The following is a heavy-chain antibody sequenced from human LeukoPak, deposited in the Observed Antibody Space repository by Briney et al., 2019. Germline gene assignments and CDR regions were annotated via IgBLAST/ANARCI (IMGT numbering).Heavy chain of an antibody. J-gene: IGHJ4*02. CDR1: GFTFSSYA. V-gene: IGHV3-30-3*01. D-gene: IGHD3-3*01. CDR2: ISYDGSNK. CDR3: ARDRRAPFGVVIIRGWYFDY. Sequence: GGSLRLSCAASGFTFSSYAMHWVRQAPGKGLEWVAVISYDGSNKYYADSVKGRFTISRDNSKNTLYLQMNSLRAEDTAVYYCARDRRAPFGVVIIRGWYFDYWGQGTLVTVSS.